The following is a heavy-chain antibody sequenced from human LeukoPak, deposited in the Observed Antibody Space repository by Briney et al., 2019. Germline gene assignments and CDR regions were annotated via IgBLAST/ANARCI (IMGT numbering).Heavy chain of an antibody. CDR2: IYYTGST. D-gene: IGHD3/OR15-3a*01. CDR1: GDSISGYC. CDR3: ARGSRTIFGLIMTDS. J-gene: IGHJ4*02. Sequence: SETLSLTCTVSGDSISGYCWKWIRQPPGKGLEWIGYIYYTGSTNYSPSLNSRVTISIDTSKNQFSLELSSVTAADTAVYYCARGSRTIFGLIMTDSWGQGTLVTVSS. V-gene: IGHV4-59*01.